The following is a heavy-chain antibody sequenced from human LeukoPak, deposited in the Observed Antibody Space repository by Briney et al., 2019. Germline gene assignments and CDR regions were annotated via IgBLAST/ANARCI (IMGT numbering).Heavy chain of an antibody. CDR2: INQDGSEK. V-gene: IGHV3-7*05. CDR3: APGCRSTSCNMDYFDY. CDR1: GFTFSIYW. D-gene: IGHD2-2*02. Sequence: GGSLRLSCAASGFTFSIYWMSWVRQAPGKGLEWVASINQDGSEKYYVDSVKGRCTISRDNAKTSLYLQMSSLRAEDTAVYYCAPGCRSTSCNMDYFDYWGQGTLVTVSS. J-gene: IGHJ4*02.